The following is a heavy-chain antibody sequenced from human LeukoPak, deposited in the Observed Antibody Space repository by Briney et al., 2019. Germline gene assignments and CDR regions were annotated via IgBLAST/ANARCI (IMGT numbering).Heavy chain of an antibody. D-gene: IGHD3-9*01. V-gene: IGHV3-30*02. Sequence: GGSLRLSCAASGFTFSSYGMHWVRQAPGKGLEWVAFIRYDGSNKYYADSVKGRFTISRDNSKNTLYLQMNSLRAEDTAVYYCAKEYYDILTGFLGYYYYYMDVWGKGTTVTISS. J-gene: IGHJ6*03. CDR3: AKEYYDILTGFLGYYYYYMDV. CDR1: GFTFSSYG. CDR2: IRYDGSNK.